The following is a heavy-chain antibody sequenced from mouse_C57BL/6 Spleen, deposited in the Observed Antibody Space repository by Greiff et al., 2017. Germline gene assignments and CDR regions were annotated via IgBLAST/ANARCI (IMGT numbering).Heavy chain of an antibody. CDR3: ARGGVVATSGAMDY. V-gene: IGHV5-16*01. CDR1: GFTFSDYY. J-gene: IGHJ4*01. Sequence: EVMLVESEGGLVQPGSSMKLSCTASGFTFSDYYMAWVRQVPEKGLEWVANINYDGSSTYYLDSLKSRFIISRDNAKNILYLQMSSLKSEDTATYYCARGGVVATSGAMDYWGQGTSVTVSS. D-gene: IGHD1-1*01. CDR2: INYDGSST.